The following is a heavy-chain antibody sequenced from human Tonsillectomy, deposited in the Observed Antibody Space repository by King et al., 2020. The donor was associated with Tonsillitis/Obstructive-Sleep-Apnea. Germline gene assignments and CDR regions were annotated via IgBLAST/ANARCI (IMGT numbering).Heavy chain of an antibody. Sequence: QLVQSGAEVKKPGESLRISCKGSGYSFTSYWINWVRQMPGKGLEWMGRIDPSDSYTNCSPSFQGHVTISADKSISTAYLQWSSLKASDTAIYYCASTGDLYGSGNYFSNAMDVWGQGTTVTVSS. CDR1: GYSFTSYW. CDR3: ASTGDLYGSGNYFSNAMDV. CDR2: IDPSDSYT. D-gene: IGHD3-10*01. J-gene: IGHJ6*02. V-gene: IGHV5-10-1*03.